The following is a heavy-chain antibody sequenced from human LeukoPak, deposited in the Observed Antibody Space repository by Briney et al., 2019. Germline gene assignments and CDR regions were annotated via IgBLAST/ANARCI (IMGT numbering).Heavy chain of an antibody. J-gene: IGHJ4*02. D-gene: IGHD1-1*01. Sequence: PGGSLRLSCAASGFTFSSYAMHWVRQAPGKGLEWVAVISYDGSNKYYADSVKGRFTISRDNSKNTLYLQMNSLRAEDTAVYYCARDSLGTGELLPDYWGQGTLVTVSS. V-gene: IGHV3-30*04. CDR3: ARDSLGTGELLPDY. CDR2: ISYDGSNK. CDR1: GFTFSSYA.